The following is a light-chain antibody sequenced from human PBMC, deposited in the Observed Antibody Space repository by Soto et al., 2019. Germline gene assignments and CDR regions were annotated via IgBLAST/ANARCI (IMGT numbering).Light chain of an antibody. V-gene: IGLV2-8*01. Sequence: QSALTQPPSASGSPGQSLTISCTGTSSDVGAHNYVSWYQQNPGKAPKLMLYDVNKRPSGVPDRFSGSKSGNTASLTVSGLQAEDEADCYCSSYAGGNNWVFGGGTKVTVL. CDR1: SSDVGAHNY. J-gene: IGLJ3*02. CDR3: SSYAGGNNWV. CDR2: DVN.